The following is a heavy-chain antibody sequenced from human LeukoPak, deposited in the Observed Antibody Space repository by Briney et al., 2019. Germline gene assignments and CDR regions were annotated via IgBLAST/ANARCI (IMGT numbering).Heavy chain of an antibody. D-gene: IGHD3-22*01. J-gene: IGHJ4*02. CDR3: ARSVDSLLNFDY. CDR1: GGSISSSSYY. Sequence: SETLSLTCTVSGGSISSSSYYWGWIRQPPGKGLEWTGSISYSGSTYYNPSLKSRVTISVDTSKNQFSLKLSSVTAADTAVYYCARSVDSLLNFDYWGQGTLVTVSS. V-gene: IGHV4-39*01. CDR2: ISYSGST.